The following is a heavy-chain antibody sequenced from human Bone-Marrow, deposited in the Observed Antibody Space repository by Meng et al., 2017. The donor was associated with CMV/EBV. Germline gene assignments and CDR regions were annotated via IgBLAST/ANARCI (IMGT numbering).Heavy chain of an antibody. D-gene: IGHD3-3*01. V-gene: IGHV3-15*01. Sequence: GCMTLSCAVSGLTFPNAWMSWVRQSPGKGLEWVGRIKSEIDGGTIDYAAPVKGRFTISRDDSRKTLYLQMNSLKTEDTAVYYCTTCGHDVWSAYGINYYYYGLDVWGQGTTVTFSS. CDR1: GLTFPNAW. CDR2: IKSEIDGGTI. J-gene: IGHJ6*02. CDR3: TTCGHDVWSAYGINYYYYGLDV.